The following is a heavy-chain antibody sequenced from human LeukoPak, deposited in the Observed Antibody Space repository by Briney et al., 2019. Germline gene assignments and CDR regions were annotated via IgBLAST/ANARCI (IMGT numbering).Heavy chain of an antibody. J-gene: IGHJ4*02. CDR3: AKAIIAARPWGQLDY. CDR2: IRYDESNK. D-gene: IGHD6-6*01. V-gene: IGHV3-30*02. CDR1: GFTFSTYG. Sequence: GGSLRLSCAASGFTFSTYGMNWVRQAPGRGLEWVAFIRYDESNKSYADSVKGRFTISRDNSKNTLYLQMNSLRAEDTAVYYCAKAIIAARPWGQLDYWGQGTLVTVSS.